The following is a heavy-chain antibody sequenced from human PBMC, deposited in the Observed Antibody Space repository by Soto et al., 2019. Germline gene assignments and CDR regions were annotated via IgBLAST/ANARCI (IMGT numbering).Heavy chain of an antibody. CDR2: INSDGSST. Sequence: LRLSCAASGFTFSSYWMHWVRQAPGKGLVWVSRINSDGSSTSYADSVKGRFTISRDNAKNTLYLQMNSLRAEDTAVYYCARDRVPLLWFGEFRGGMDVWGQGTTVTVSS. V-gene: IGHV3-74*01. CDR1: GFTFSSYW. J-gene: IGHJ6*02. D-gene: IGHD3-10*01. CDR3: ARDRVPLLWFGEFRGGMDV.